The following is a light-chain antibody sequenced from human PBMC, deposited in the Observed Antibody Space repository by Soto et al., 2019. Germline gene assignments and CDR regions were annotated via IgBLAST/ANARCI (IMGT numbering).Light chain of an antibody. J-gene: IGKJ1*01. CDR2: AAS. CDR3: QQSYSTPPWT. CDR1: QSISSY. Sequence: DSQMTQSPSSLSASVGDRVTITCRSSQSISSYLNWYQQKPGKAPKLLIYAASSLQSGVPSRFSGSGSGTDFTLTISSLQPEDFATYYCQQSYSTPPWTFGHGTKV. V-gene: IGKV1-39*01.